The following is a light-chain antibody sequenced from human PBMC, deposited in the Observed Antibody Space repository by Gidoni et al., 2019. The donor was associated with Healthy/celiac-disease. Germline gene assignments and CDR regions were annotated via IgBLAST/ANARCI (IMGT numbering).Light chain of an antibody. J-gene: IGKJ1*01. V-gene: IGKV3-15*01. CDR2: GAS. Sequence: EIVMTQSPATLSVSPGERATLSCRASQSVSSNLAWYQQKPGQAPRLLIYGASTRATGIPARFGGSGSGTEFTLTISSLQSEDFAVYYCQQYNNWPPRTFXQXTKVEIK. CDR3: QQYNNWPPRT. CDR1: QSVSSN.